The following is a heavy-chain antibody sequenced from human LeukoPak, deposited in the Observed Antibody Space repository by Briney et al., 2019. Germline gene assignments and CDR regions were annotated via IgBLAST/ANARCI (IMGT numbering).Heavy chain of an antibody. V-gene: IGHV3-30*02. CDR1: GLTFSTSG. CDR2: IQYDESDK. J-gene: IGHJ4*02. Sequence: GGSLRPSCAASGLTFSTSGMHWVRQAPGKGLEWVAFIQYDESDKYYADSVRGRLTISRDNSKNTLYLQMNSLRAEDTAVYYCAREGGIIVAGKFDSWGQGTLVTVSS. D-gene: IGHD6-19*01. CDR3: AREGGIIVAGKFDS.